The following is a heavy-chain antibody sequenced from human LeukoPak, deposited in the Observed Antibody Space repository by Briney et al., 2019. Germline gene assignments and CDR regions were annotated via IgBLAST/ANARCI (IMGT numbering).Heavy chain of an antibody. V-gene: IGHV4-59*01. J-gene: IGHJ4*02. D-gene: IGHD3-22*01. CDR1: GGSISSYY. CDR2: IYYSGST. Sequence: PSETLSLTCTVSGGSISSYYWSWIRQPPGKGLEWIGYIYYSGSTNYNPSLKSRVTISVDTSKNQFSLKLSFVTAADTAVYYCARATYYYDSSGYYYFDYWGQGTLVTVSS. CDR3: ARATYYYDSSGYYYFDY.